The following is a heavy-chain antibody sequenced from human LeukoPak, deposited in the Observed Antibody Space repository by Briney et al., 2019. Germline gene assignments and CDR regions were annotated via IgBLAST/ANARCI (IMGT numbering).Heavy chain of an antibody. V-gene: IGHV3-33*01. CDR1: GFTFSSYG. CDR2: IGDDGTNE. CDR3: ARDFYCSRTSCYAPSFDY. D-gene: IGHD2-2*01. J-gene: IGHJ4*02. Sequence: GRSLRLSCAASGFTFSSYGMHWVRQDPGKGLEWVALIGDDGTNEYYADSVKGRFTISRDNSKNTLYLQLKRLRAEDTAVYYCARDFYCSRTSCYAPSFDYWGQGTLVTVSS.